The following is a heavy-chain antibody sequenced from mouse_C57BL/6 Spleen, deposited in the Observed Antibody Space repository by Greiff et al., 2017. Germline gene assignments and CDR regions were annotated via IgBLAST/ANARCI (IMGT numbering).Heavy chain of an antibody. CDR2: IYPGDGDP. J-gene: IGHJ2*01. V-gene: IGHV1-80*01. CDR3: ARFTTVVADY. CDR1: GYAFSSYW. D-gene: IGHD1-1*01. Sequence: VQLQPSGAELVKPGASVKISCKASGYAFSSYWLNWLKQRPGKGLEWIGQIYPGDGDPNYNGKFKGKATLTADKSSSTAYMQLSSLTSEDYAVYFCARFTTVVADYWGQGTTLTVSS.